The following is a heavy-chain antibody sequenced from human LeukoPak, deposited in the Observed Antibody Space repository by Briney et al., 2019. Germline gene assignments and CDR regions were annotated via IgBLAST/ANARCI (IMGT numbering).Heavy chain of an antibody. Sequence: GGSLRLSCAASGFTFSSYWMSWVRQAPGKGLEWVANIKQDGSKKYCVDSVKGRFTISRDNAKNSLYLKMNSLRAEDTAVHYCAGGKARWFDPWGQGTLVTDSS. CDR1: GFTFSSYW. D-gene: IGHD6-6*01. V-gene: IGHV3-7*03. J-gene: IGHJ5*02. CDR3: AGGKARWFDP. CDR2: IKQDGSKK.